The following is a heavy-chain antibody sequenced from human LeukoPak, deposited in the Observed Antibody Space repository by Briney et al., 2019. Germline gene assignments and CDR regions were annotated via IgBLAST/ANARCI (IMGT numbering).Heavy chain of an antibody. D-gene: IGHD2-21*01. CDR3: ARQVRDTSDSSRRFDY. J-gene: IGHJ4*02. CDR2: IYPGDSDT. CDR1: GYSFTSYW. V-gene: IGHV5-51*01. Sequence: GESLKISCKGSGYSFTSYWIGWVRQMPGKGLEWMGIIYPGDSDTRYSPSFQGQVTMSADRSISTAYLQWSSLKASDSATYYCARQVRDTSDSSRRFDYWGQGSLVTVSS.